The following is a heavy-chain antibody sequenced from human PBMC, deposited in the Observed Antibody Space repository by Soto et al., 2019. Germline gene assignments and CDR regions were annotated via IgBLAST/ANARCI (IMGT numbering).Heavy chain of an antibody. D-gene: IGHD3-3*01. CDR2: VYHTGTT. Sequence: SETLSLTCDVSGDSISSINWWIWVRQPPGKGLQWIGEVYHTGTTNYNPSLKSRVTISVDKSQNHFSLNVTSVTAADTAVYYCARSSGFFGISSLDMWGQGALVTVSS. V-gene: IGHV4-4*02. CDR1: GDSISSINW. CDR3: ARSSGFFGISSLDM. J-gene: IGHJ4*01.